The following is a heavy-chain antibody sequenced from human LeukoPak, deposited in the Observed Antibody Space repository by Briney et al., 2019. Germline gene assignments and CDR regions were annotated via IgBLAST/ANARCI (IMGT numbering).Heavy chain of an antibody. Sequence: RSETLSLTCTVSGGSISSYYWSWIRQPPGKGLEWIGYIYYSGSTNYNPSLKSRVTISVDTSKNQFSLKLSSVTAADTAVYYCARGAPVFGDWGRGTLVTVSS. CDR3: ARGAPVFGD. CDR1: GGSISSYY. J-gene: IGHJ4*02. CDR2: IYYSGST. V-gene: IGHV4-59*01. D-gene: IGHD3-16*01.